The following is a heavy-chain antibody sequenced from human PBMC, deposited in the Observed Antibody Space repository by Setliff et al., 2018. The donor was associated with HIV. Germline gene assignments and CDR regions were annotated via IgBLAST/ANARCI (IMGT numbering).Heavy chain of an antibody. D-gene: IGHD6-13*01. Sequence: SETLSLTCTVSGGSISTYYWSWIRQPPGKRLEWIGYIYYSGSTNYNPSLKSRVTISVDTSKNQFSLKLTSVTAADTAVYYCARDRPSSSWYFNAFDIWGQGTTVTVSS. CDR2: IYYSGST. CDR3: ARDRPSSSWYFNAFDI. J-gene: IGHJ3*02. V-gene: IGHV4-59*01. CDR1: GGSISTYY.